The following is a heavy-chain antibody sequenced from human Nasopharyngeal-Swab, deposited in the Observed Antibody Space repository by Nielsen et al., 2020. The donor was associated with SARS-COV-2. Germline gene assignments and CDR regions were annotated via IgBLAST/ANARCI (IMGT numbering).Heavy chain of an antibody. V-gene: IGHV3-74*01. Sequence: GESLKISCAASGFSLSNYWMHWVRQGPGKGLVWVARINNEGTSTSYADSVKGRITISRDNAKNTLYVQMNGLKAEDTAVYYCVRDGSVARLDLWGRGTLVTVSS. CDR1: GFSLSNYW. CDR3: VRDGSVARLDL. J-gene: IGHJ2*01. D-gene: IGHD2-15*01. CDR2: INNEGTST.